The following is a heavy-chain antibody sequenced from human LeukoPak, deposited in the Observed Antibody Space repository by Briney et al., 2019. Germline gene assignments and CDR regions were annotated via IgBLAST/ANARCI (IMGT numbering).Heavy chain of an antibody. CDR2: IYYSGST. CDR1: GGSISSSSYY. V-gene: IGHV4-39*02. D-gene: IGHD6-19*01. Sequence: SGTLSLTCTVSGGSISSSSYYWAWIRQPPGKGLEWIGNIYYSGSTYYNPSLKSRVTISVDTSKNQFSLKLSSVTAADTAVYYCAGEYSSFGDYWGQGTLVTVSS. CDR3: AGEYSSFGDY. J-gene: IGHJ4*02.